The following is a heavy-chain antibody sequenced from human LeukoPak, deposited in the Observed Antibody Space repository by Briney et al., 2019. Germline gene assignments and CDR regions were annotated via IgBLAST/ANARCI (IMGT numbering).Heavy chain of an antibody. CDR1: GGSISCGDYY. J-gene: IGHJ4*02. Sequence: SETLSLTCTVSGGSISCGDYYWSWIRQPPGKGLKWIGYIFYSGNTYYNPSLKSRVPISVDTSKNQFSLKLSSVTAADTAVYYCARGIGYNYSPVGYWGQGTLVTVSS. CDR3: ARGIGYNYSPVGY. CDR2: IFYSGNT. V-gene: IGHV4-30-4*02. D-gene: IGHD5-24*01.